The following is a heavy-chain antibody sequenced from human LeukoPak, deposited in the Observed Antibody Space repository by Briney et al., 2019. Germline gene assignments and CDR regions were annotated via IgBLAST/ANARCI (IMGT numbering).Heavy chain of an antibody. CDR3: ARVKVGITYWFDP. D-gene: IGHD1-14*01. J-gene: IGHJ5*02. CDR1: GFTVDYNY. Sequence: SGGSLRLSCAASGFTVDYNYMSWVRQAPGEGLEWVSVIYSGGSTYYADSVKGRFTISRDNSKNTVYLQMNSLRVEDTAVYYCARVKVGITYWFDPWGQGTLVTVSS. V-gene: IGHV3-66*01. CDR2: IYSGGST.